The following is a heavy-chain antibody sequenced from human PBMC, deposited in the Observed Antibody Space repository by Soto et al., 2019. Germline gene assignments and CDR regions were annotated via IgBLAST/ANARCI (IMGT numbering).Heavy chain of an antibody. V-gene: IGHV4-59*01. Sequence: SETLCHTCTVSGGFISRYAWSVIRQPPGKGLEWIGYIYYSGSTNYNPSLKSRVTISVDTSKNQFSLKLSSVTAADTAVYYCARGTFGDYHDAFDIWGQGTMVT. J-gene: IGHJ3*02. CDR2: IYYSGST. CDR1: GGFISRYA. D-gene: IGHD4-17*01. CDR3: ARGTFGDYHDAFDI.